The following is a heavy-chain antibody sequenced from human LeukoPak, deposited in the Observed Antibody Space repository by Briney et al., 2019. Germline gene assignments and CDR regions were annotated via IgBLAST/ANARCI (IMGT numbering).Heavy chain of an antibody. D-gene: IGHD6-13*01. CDR1: GYTFRYYW. CDR3: ARRGLGSSWYSAVFDY. Sequence: GESLKISCTGSGYTFRYYWIGWVRQMPGKGLEWMGIIYPDDSDTRYSPSFQGQVTISADKSISTAYLQWSSLKASDTAMYYCARRGLGSSWYSAVFDYWGQGTLVTVSS. CDR2: IYPDDSDT. V-gene: IGHV5-51*01. J-gene: IGHJ4*02.